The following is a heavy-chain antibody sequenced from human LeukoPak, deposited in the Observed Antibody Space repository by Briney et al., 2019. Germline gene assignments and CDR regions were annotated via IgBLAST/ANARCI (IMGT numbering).Heavy chain of an antibody. CDR3: VRGIVGASFLGAY. J-gene: IGHJ4*02. Sequence: ASVKVSCKASGYTFSGYYMHWVRQAPGQGLEWMGWINANSGGTNYAQKFQGRVTMTRDTSISTAYMDLSRLRSDDTAVYYCVRGIVGASFLGAYWGQGTLVTVSS. V-gene: IGHV1-2*02. CDR1: GYTFSGYY. D-gene: IGHD1-26*01. CDR2: INANSGGT.